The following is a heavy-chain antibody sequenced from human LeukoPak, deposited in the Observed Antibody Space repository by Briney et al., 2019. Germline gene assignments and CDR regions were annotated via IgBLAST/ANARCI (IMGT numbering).Heavy chain of an antibody. Sequence: PGRSLRLFCAACGFTFSSCGMHWVRQAPGKALECGAVISYDGSNKFCADSVKGRFTVSRDNSKNTLYLPMNSLRAEDTAVYYGAKTADSSGWYYYYYGPDVRGNVTTVTASS. D-gene: IGHD6-19*01. CDR1: GFTFSSCG. J-gene: IGHJ6*04. CDR3: AKTADSSGWYYYYYGPDV. V-gene: IGHV3-30*18. CDR2: ISYDGSNK.